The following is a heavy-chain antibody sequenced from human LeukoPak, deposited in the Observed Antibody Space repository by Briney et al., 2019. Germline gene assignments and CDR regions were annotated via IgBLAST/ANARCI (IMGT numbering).Heavy chain of an antibody. V-gene: IGHV3-30*04. D-gene: IGHD1-26*01. CDR3: ASNIVGATPWVYYYYMDV. J-gene: IGHJ6*03. CDR1: GFTFSDYA. CDR2: MSYDGSNK. Sequence: GGSLRLSCAASGFTFSDYAMHWVRQAPGKGLEWVAVMSYDGSNKYYADSVKGRFTISRDNSKSTLYLQMNSLRAEDTAVYYCASNIVGATPWVYYYYMDVWGKGTTVTVSS.